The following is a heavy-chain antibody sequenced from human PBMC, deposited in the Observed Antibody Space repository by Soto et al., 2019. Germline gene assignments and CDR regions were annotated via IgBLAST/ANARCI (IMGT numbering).Heavy chain of an antibody. CDR3: AREVGHMDG. V-gene: IGHV1-18*04. J-gene: IGHJ6*02. Sequence: ASVKVSCKASGYTFTTYVINWVRQAPGQGLEWMGWVSPYNGDTTYAQKVQGRVTMTTDTSTRTAYLELRSLRSDDTAGYYCAREVGHMDGWRQGTTVTVSS. D-gene: IGHD2-2*01. CDR1: GYTFTTYV. CDR2: VSPYNGDT.